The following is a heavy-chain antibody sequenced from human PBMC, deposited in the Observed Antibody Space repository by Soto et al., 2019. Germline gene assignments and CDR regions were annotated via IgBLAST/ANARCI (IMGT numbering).Heavy chain of an antibody. V-gene: IGHV1-18*01. CDR3: ARGGARTADP. CDR2: ISTYNINT. CDR1: GYTYTSFG. D-gene: IGHD3-16*01. Sequence: QLVQSGAEVKKPGASVKVSCKASGYTYTSFGIAWVRQAPGQGFEWMGWISTYNINTSYAQKFQDRVTMTTDTATNTASRELRSLTSDDTAVYYCARGGARTADPWGQGTLVTVSS. J-gene: IGHJ5*02.